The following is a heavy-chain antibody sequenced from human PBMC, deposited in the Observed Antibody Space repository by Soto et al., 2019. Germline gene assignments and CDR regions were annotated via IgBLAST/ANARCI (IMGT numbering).Heavy chain of an antibody. CDR3: ARGVDTAVVLNWFDP. V-gene: IGHV4-59*08. D-gene: IGHD5-18*01. J-gene: IGHJ5*02. Sequence: PSETLSLTCTVSGGSISSYYWSWIRQPPGKGLEWIGYIYYSGSTIYNASLKSRVTISVDTSKNQFSLKLNSVTAADTAVYYCARGVDTAVVLNWFDPWGQGTLVTVS. CDR2: IYYSGST. CDR1: GGSISSYY.